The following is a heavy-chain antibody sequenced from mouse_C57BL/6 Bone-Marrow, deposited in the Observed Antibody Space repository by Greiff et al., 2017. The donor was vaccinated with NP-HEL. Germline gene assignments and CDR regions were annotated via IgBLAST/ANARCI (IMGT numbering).Heavy chain of an antibody. CDR1: GFTFSDYY. CDR3: ARSKRGYFDV. J-gene: IGHJ1*03. CDR2: INYDGSSP. V-gene: IGHV5-16*01. Sequence: EVQRVESEGGLVQPGRSMKLSCTASGFTFSDYYMAWVRQVPEKGLEWVANINYDGSSPYYLDSLKSRFIISRDNAKNILYLQMSSLKSEDTATYYCARSKRGYFDVWGTGTTVTVSS.